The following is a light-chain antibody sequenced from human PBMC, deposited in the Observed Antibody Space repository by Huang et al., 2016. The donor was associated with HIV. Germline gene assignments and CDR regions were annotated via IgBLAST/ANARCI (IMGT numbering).Light chain of an antibody. CDR3: MQALQTPYT. J-gene: IGKJ2*01. Sequence: DIVMTQYPLSLSVAPGEPASISCTSSQRLRNRNGHNYGDYDLQKPGQSPQILIYLASKRCSGVPDRCSGSGSGKNFTLKIGGVEAEDVGVYYCMQALQTPYTFGQGTKLEIK. V-gene: IGKV2-28*01. CDR2: LAS. CDR1: QRLRNRNGHNY.